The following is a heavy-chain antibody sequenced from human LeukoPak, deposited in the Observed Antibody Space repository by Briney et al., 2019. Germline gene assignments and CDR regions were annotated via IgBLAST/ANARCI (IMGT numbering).Heavy chain of an antibody. CDR1: GFTFSSYA. V-gene: IGHV3-7*01. D-gene: IGHD3-16*01. CDR3: ARLAWGAFDI. J-gene: IGHJ3*02. Sequence: QPGGSLRLSCAASGFTFSSYAMSWVRQAPGKGLEWVANIKQDGSEKYYVDSVKGRFTISRDNAKNSLYLQMNSLRDEDTAVYYCARLAWGAFDIWGQGTMVTVSS. CDR2: IKQDGSEK.